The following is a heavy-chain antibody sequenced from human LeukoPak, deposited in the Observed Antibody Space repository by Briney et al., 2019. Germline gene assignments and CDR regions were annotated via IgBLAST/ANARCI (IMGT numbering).Heavy chain of an antibody. CDR3: ARAYSERYGLGYYYMDV. Sequence: GGSLRLPCAASGFTFSSYSMNWVRQAPGKGLEWVSYISSSSSTIYYADSVKGRFTISRDNAKKSVYLQMNSLRAEDTAVYYCARAYSERYGLGYYYMDVWGKGTTVTISS. V-gene: IGHV3-48*04. J-gene: IGHJ6*03. D-gene: IGHD1-26*01. CDR2: ISSSSSTI. CDR1: GFTFSSYS.